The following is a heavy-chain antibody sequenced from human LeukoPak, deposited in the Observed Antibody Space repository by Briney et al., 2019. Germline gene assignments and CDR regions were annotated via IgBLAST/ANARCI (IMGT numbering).Heavy chain of an antibody. CDR1: GFTFRTHF. J-gene: IGHJ4*02. Sequence: GRSLRLSCAATGFTFRTHFMHWVRQAPGKGLEWVAIIWYDGSNKYYADSMKGRFTISRDNSKNTLYLQMNSLRAEDTAVYYCARDIGTSWYIFDYWGQGTLVTVSS. V-gene: IGHV3-33*08. D-gene: IGHD6-13*01. CDR3: ARDIGTSWYIFDY. CDR2: IWYDGSNK.